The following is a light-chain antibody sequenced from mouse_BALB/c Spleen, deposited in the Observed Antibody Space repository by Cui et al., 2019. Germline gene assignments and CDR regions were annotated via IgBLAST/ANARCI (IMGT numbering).Light chain of an antibody. CDR2: WAS. CDR3: QQYSSYPLFT. J-gene: IGKJ4*01. Sequence: DLVMTQSHKFMSTSVGDRVSITCKASQDVGTAVAWYQQKPGQSPKLLIYWASTRHTGVPDRFTGRGSGTDFTLTISNVQSEDFANYFCQQYSSYPLFTFGRGTKLEIK. V-gene: IGKV6-23*01. CDR1: QDVGTA.